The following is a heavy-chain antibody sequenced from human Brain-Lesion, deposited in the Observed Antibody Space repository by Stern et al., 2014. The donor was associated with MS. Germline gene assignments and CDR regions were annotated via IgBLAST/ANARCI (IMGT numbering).Heavy chain of an antibody. D-gene: IGHD2/OR15-2a*01. CDR3: ARGPLEVIDMKSFYYAMDV. CDR2: IYSPGNS. J-gene: IGHJ6*02. Sequence: VPLVESGPGLVKPSQTLSLTCTVSGGSTSRSSYYWGWIRPPPGMGLEWIGYIYSPGNSFYNPSLQSPLTISLDTPKNPLSLTLNSVTATDTAVYYGARGPLEVIDMKSFYYAMDVWGQGTTVTVSS. V-gene: IGHV4-30-4*01. CDR1: GGSTSRSSYY.